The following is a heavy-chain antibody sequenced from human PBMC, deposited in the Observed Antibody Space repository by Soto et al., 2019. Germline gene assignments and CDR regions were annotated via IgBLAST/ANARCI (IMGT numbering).Heavy chain of an antibody. CDR2: ISHDGSDK. Sequence: QVQLVESGGGVVQPGRSLRLSCAGSGFPFTSYGMHWVREGPDKGLEWVAVISHDGSDKYYADSVKGRFTISRDNSKNMLYLQMNSLRPEDTALYYCVGGQYYFDYRGQGTLVIVSS. V-gene: IGHV3-30*03. CDR3: VGGQYYFDY. D-gene: IGHD3-10*01. CDR1: GFPFTSYG. J-gene: IGHJ4*02.